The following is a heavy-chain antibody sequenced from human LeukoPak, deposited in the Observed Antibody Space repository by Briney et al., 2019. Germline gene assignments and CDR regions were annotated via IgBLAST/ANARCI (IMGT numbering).Heavy chain of an antibody. J-gene: IGHJ4*02. D-gene: IGHD3-9*01. CDR2: ISYDGSNK. V-gene: IGHV3-30*18. CDR1: GFTFSSYG. Sequence: GGSLRLSCAASGFTFSSYGMHWVRQAPGKGLEWVAVISYDGSNKYYADSVKGRFTISRDNSKNTLYLQMNSLRAEDTAVYYCANSGSTIDYFDYWGQGTLVTVSS. CDR3: ANSGSTIDYFDY.